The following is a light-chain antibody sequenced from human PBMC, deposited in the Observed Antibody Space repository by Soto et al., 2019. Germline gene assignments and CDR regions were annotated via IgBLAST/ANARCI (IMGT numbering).Light chain of an antibody. CDR3: QHYDKLPWT. J-gene: IGKJ1*01. Sequence: DIQMTQSPSSLSASVGDRVTITCQASQDISNYLNWYQQKPGKAHKLLIYDASNLETGVPSRFSGSGSGTDFTFTISRLQPEDIAPYYCQHYDKLPWTFGQGAKVEIK. V-gene: IGKV1-33*01. CDR2: DAS. CDR1: QDISNY.